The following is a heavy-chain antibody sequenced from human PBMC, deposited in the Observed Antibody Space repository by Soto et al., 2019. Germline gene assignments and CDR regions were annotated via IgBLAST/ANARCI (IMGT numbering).Heavy chain of an antibody. CDR2: ISWNSGSI. V-gene: IGHV3-9*01. CDR1: GFTFDDYA. D-gene: IGHD6-19*01. J-gene: IGHJ4*02. CDR3: AKDIEDSSGCHRGY. Sequence: HPGGSLRLSCAASGFTFDDYAMHWVRQAPGKGLEWVSGISWNSGSIGYADSVKGRFTISRDNAKNSLYLQMNSLRAEDTALYYCAKDIEDSSGCHRGYWGQGTLVTVSS.